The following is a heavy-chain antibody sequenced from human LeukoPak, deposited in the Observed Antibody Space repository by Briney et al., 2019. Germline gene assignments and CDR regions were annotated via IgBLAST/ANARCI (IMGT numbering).Heavy chain of an antibody. CDR3: ARRQWLTNDAFDI. CDR1: GGSISSYY. Sequence: SETLSLTCTAPGGSISSYYWSWIRQPPGKGLEWIGYIYYSGSTNYNPSLKSRVTISVDTSKNQFSLKLSSVTAADTAVYYCARRQWLTNDAFDIWGQGTMVTVSS. V-gene: IGHV4-59*08. D-gene: IGHD6-19*01. J-gene: IGHJ3*02. CDR2: IYYSGST.